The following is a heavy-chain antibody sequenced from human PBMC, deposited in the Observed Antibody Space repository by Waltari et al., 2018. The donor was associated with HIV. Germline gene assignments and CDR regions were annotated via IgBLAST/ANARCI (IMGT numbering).Heavy chain of an antibody. CDR3: ARLYDPIGDY. D-gene: IGHD2-8*01. CDR2: ISSSSSTI. J-gene: IGHJ4*02. V-gene: IGHV3-48*04. CDR1: GFTFSSYS. Sequence: EVQLVESGGGLVQPGGSLRLSCAASGFTFSSYSMNWVRQAPGKGLEWVSYISSSSSTIYYADSVKGRFTISRDNAKNSLYLQMNSLRAEDTAVYYCARLYDPIGDYWGQGTLVTVSS.